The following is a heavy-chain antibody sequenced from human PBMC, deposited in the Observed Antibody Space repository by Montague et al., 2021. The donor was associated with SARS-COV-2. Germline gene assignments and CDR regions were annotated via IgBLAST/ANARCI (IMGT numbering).Heavy chain of an antibody. CDR1: GFSLSTSGVG. V-gene: IGHV2-5*02. CDR2: IHWDDDK. CDR3: ARIRLPGSYVAFDI. D-gene: IGHD3-10*01. J-gene: IGHJ3*02. Sequence: PALVKPTQTLTLTCTFSGFSLSTSGVGVGWIRQPPGKALEWLALIHWDDDKRYSPSLRSRLTITKDTSKNQVVLTMTNMDPVDTATYYCARIRLPGSYVAFDIWGQGTMVTVSS.